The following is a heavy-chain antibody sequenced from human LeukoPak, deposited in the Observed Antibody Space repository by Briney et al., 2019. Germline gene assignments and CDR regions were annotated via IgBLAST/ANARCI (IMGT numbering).Heavy chain of an antibody. Sequence: GGSLRLSCAASGFTVSSNYMSWVRQAPGKGLEWVPVIYSGGSTYYADSVKGRFTISRDNSKNTLYLQMNSLRAEDTAVYYCARLYTGYSWPVVDYWGQGTLVTVSS. CDR1: GFTVSSNY. V-gene: IGHV3-53*01. CDR2: IYSGGST. CDR3: ARLYTGYSWPVVDY. D-gene: IGHD3-9*01. J-gene: IGHJ4*02.